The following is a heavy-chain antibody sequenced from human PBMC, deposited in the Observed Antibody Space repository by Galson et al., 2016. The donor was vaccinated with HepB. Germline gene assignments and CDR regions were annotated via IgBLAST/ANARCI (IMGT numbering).Heavy chain of an antibody. V-gene: IGHV3-30*04. CDR2: ISFDGNNK. CDR3: ARGGVAGTLHAFDI. J-gene: IGHJ3*02. Sequence: SLRLSCAASGFTFSSYTMHWVRQAPGKGLEGVAVISFDGNNKYHADSVKGRFTVSRDNSKNTLYLQMYSLRPEDTAVYYCARGGVAGTLHAFDIWGQGTMVTVSS. CDR1: GFTFSSYT. D-gene: IGHD6-19*01.